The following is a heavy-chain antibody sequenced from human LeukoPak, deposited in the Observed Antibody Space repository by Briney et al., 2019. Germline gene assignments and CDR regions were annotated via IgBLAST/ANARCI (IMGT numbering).Heavy chain of an antibody. J-gene: IGHJ1*01. CDR1: GFTFSRYW. CDR2: IKSDGKT. Sequence: GGSLRLSCEASGFTFSRYWMHWVRQAPGKGLVWVSRIKSDGKTSYADSVKGRFTISRDNAKNTVSLQMDSLRAEDRGVYYCARAPSEVGGYYPEYFRHWGQGTLVTVSS. CDR3: ARAPSEVGGYYPEYFRH. V-gene: IGHV3-74*01. D-gene: IGHD3-22*01.